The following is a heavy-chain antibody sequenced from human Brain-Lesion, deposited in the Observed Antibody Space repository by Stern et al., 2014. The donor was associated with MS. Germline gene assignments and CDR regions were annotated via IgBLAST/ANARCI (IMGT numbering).Heavy chain of an antibody. CDR3: ARGRSRVHPPLDP. D-gene: IGHD2-2*01. CDR2: MHYGGSP. CDR1: GYSITSAAFS. V-gene: IGHV4-30-2*01. J-gene: IGHJ5*02. Sequence: QLQLQESGPGLVKPSQTLSLTCSVSGYSITSAAFSWTWLRQPPGKGLERFGYMHYGGSPLYNPSLRSTANTSAATSKHQFSLRLNSVTAADAAVYYCARGRSRVHPPLDPWGQGTLVTVSS.